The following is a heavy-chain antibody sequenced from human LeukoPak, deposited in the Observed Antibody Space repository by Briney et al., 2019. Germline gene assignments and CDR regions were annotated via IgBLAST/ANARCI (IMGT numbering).Heavy chain of an antibody. V-gene: IGHV1-69*13. CDR1: GGTFSSYA. CDR2: IIPIFGTA. J-gene: IGHJ6*03. CDR3: ARAPSTRNYYYYYMDV. Sequence: GASVKVSCKASGGTFSSYAISWVRQAPGQGLEWMGGIIPIFGTANYAQKFQGRVTITADESTSTAYMELRSLRSDDTAVYYCARAPSTRNYYYYYMDVWGKGTTVTISS. D-gene: IGHD2-2*01.